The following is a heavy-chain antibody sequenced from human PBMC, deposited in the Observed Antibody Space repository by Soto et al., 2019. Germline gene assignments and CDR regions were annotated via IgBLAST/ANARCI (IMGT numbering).Heavy chain of an antibody. CDR3: AKNFAGRAAAGPVPYYYYYGMDV. Sequence: GLSCAASGFTFSSYAMSWVRQAPGKGLEWVSAISGSGGSTYYADSVKGRFTISRDNSKNTLYLQMNSLRAEDTAVYYCAKNFAGRAAAGPVPYYYYYGMDVWGQGTTVTVSS. CDR1: GFTFSSYA. CDR2: ISGSGGST. J-gene: IGHJ6*02. V-gene: IGHV3-23*01. D-gene: IGHD6-13*01.